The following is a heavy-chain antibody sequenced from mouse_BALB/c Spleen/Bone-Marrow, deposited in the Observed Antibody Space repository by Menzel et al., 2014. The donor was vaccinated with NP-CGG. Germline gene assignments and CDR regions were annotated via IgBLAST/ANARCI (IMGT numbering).Heavy chain of an antibody. CDR2: ISSGGSYT. J-gene: IGHJ4*01. V-gene: IGHV5-9-4*01. CDR1: GFTFSSYA. D-gene: IGHD1-2*01. CDR3: ARDHYGYYTMDY. Sequence: DVQLVESGGGLVKPGGSLKLSCAASGFTFSSYAMSCVSQSPEKRLEWVAEISSGGSYTYYPDTVTGRFTISRDNAKNTLYLEMSSLRSEDTAMYYCARDHYGYYTMDYWGQGTLVTVSS.